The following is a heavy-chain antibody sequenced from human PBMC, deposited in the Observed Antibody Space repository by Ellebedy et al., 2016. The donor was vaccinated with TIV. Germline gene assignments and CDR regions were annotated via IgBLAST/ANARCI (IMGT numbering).Heavy chain of an antibody. CDR1: GSTFSGSA. J-gene: IGHJ4*02. Sequence: PGGSLRLSCAASGSTFSGSAMRWVRQASGTGLEWVGRIRSKANSYATEYTASVNGRFTISRDDSKNTAYLQMNSLETEDTAVYYCAITYYYDSSGYTIDYWGQGTLVTVTS. CDR3: AITYYYDSSGYTIDY. V-gene: IGHV3-73*01. D-gene: IGHD3-22*01. CDR2: IRSKANSYAT.